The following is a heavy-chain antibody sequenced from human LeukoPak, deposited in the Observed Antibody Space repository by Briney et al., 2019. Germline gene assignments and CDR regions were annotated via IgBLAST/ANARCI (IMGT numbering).Heavy chain of an antibody. CDR3: ARVGGLYGDYYFDY. CDR2: INHSGST. D-gene: IGHD4-17*01. CDR1: GGSFSGYY. V-gene: IGHV4-34*01. J-gene: IGHJ4*02. Sequence: SETLSLTCAVYGGSFSGYYWSWIRQPPGKGLEWIGEINHSGSTNYNPSLKSPVTISVDTSKNQFSLKLSSVTAADTAVYYCARVGGLYGDYYFDYWGQGTLVTVSS.